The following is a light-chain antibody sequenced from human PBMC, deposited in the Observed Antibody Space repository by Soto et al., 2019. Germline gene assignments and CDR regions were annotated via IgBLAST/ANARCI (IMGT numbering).Light chain of an antibody. V-gene: IGKV3-20*01. J-gene: IGKJ1*01. CDR2: GAS. CDR1: QSVTSNY. Sequence: EIVLTQSPGTLSLSPGERATLCCRASQSVTSNYLAWYQQKPGQAPRLLIYGASNRATGIPDRFSGSGSETDFTLTISRLEPEDFAVYYCQQYSRSPRTFGQGTKVDIK. CDR3: QQYSRSPRT.